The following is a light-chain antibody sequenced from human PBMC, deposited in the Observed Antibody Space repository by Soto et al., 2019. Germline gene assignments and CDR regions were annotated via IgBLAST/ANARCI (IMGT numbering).Light chain of an antibody. V-gene: IGLV2-11*01. Sequence: QSALTQPRSVSGSPGQSVTISCTRTSSDVGVYDYVSWYQQHPGKAPRVLIFDVSERPSGVPDRFSGSKSGDTASLTISALQAEDEADYYCCSYAGSYTYVFGSGTKLTVL. CDR2: DVS. J-gene: IGLJ1*01. CDR1: SSDVGVYDY. CDR3: CSYAGSYTYV.